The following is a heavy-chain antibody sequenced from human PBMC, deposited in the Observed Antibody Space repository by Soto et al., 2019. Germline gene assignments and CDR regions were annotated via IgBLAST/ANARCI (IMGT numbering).Heavy chain of an antibody. CDR1: GGSMSSYH. Sequence: SETLSLTCTVSGGSMSSYHWSWIRQPPGKGLEWIGYIYYSGSTNYNPSLKSRVTISVDTSKNQFSLKLSSVSAADTAVYFCARLYCSGGSCERRGYFAYWGQGTLVTVS. J-gene: IGHJ4*02. CDR2: IYYSGST. CDR3: ARLYCSGGSCERRGYFAY. D-gene: IGHD2-15*01. V-gene: IGHV4-59*01.